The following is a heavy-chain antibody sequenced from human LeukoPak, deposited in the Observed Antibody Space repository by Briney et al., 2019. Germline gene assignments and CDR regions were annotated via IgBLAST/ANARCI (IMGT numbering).Heavy chain of an antibody. D-gene: IGHD5-12*01. Sequence: PGGSLTLSCAPSVFPLSSFAMNWVRQAPGKGLEWVSGISGSGGSTYYADSVKGRFTISRDNSKNTLYLQMNSLRAEDTAVYYWFKADRGDDLLSDHWGQGTLVTVSS. CDR3: FKADRGDDLLSDH. V-gene: IGHV3-23*01. CDR2: ISGSGGST. J-gene: IGHJ4*02. CDR1: VFPLSSFA.